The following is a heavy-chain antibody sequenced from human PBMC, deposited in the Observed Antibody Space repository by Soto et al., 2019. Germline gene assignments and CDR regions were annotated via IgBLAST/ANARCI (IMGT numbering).Heavy chain of an antibody. CDR1: GGTFSSYA. CDR2: IIPIFGTA. D-gene: IGHD3-22*01. Sequence: QVQLVQSGAEVKKHGSSVKVSCKASGGTFSSYAISWVRQAPGQGLEWMGGIIPIFGTANYAQKFQGRVTITADESTSTAYMELSSLRSEDTAVYYCACTYYYDSSGTPGYFDYWGQGTLVTVSS. CDR3: ACTYYYDSSGTPGYFDY. V-gene: IGHV1-69*12. J-gene: IGHJ4*02.